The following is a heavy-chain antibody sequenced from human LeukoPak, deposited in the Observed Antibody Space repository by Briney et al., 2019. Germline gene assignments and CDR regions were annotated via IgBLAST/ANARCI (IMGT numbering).Heavy chain of an antibody. CDR1: GFTVSSNY. V-gene: IGHV3-53*05. Sequence: GGSLRLSCAASGFTVSSNYMSWVRQAPGKGLEWVSVIYSGGSTYYADSVKGRFTISRDDSKNTLYLQMNSLRAEDTAVYYCAREISRTGAFDIWGQGTMVTVSS. D-gene: IGHD3-3*02. CDR3: AREISRTGAFDI. CDR2: IYSGGST. J-gene: IGHJ3*02.